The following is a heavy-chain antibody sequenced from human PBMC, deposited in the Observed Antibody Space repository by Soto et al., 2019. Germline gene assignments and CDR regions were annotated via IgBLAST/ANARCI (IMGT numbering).Heavy chain of an antibody. CDR2: ISYGGGTT. CDR3: AKYPGYYYDSTGYHFDY. Sequence: PGGSLRLSCAASEFTFSNYAMSWVRQAPGKGLEWVSAISYGGGTTYYADSVKGRFTISRDNSKNTLYLQMNSLRAEDTAVYYCAKYPGYYYDSTGYHFDYWGPGTLVTVSS. D-gene: IGHD3-22*01. V-gene: IGHV3-23*01. CDR1: EFTFSNYA. J-gene: IGHJ4*02.